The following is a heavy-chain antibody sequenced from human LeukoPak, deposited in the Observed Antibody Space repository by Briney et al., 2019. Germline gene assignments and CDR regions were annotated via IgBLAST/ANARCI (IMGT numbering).Heavy chain of an antibody. CDR2: IHWNGASP. J-gene: IGHJ5*02. CDR1: AFTFDDYG. D-gene: IGHD3-3*01. CDR3: AREDYDFWTGYFRFRGATRFDP. Sequence: GGSLTLSCPASAFTFDDYGMSWVRPPPGKVLEWVSAIHWNGASPGYADSVEGRFTISRDNAKNSLYLQVNRLRGEETAVDYCAREDYDFWTGYFRFRGATRFDPWGQGTLVTVSS. V-gene: IGHV3-20*04.